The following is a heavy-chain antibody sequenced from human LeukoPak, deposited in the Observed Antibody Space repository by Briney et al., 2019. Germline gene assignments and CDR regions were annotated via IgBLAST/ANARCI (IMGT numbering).Heavy chain of an antibody. CDR1: GFSFSKFA. CDR2: ISYNGAGT. J-gene: IGHJ4*02. V-gene: IGHV3-64*01. Sequence: PGGSLRLSCAASGFSFSKFAMHWVRQAPGRGLESISGISYNGAGTYYANSAKGRFTIPRYNSKETLYLQVGSLRVEEMGVYYCARDSFNWLAPLGYWGQGILVTVSS. CDR3: ARDSFNWLAPLGY. D-gene: IGHD1-1*01.